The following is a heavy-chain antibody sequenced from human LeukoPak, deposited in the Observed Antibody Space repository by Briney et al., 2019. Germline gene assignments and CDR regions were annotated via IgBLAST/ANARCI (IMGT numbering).Heavy chain of an antibody. CDR2: IRPSSSTI. CDR1: GFTLSNYE. D-gene: IGHD6-19*01. Sequence: PGGSLRLSCVASGFTLSNYEMNWVRQAPGKGLEWISYIRPSSSTIYYADSVKGRFTVSRDNAKSSVFLQMNSLRVEDTAVYYCARDQRYDTGWSGAPALSVGWLDPWGQGTLVTVSS. V-gene: IGHV3-48*03. CDR3: ARDQRYDTGWSGAPALSVGWLDP. J-gene: IGHJ5*02.